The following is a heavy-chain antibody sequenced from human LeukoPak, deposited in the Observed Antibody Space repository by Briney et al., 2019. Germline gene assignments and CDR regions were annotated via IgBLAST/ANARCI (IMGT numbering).Heavy chain of an antibody. CDR1: GGSISSYY. V-gene: IGHV4-4*07. D-gene: IGHD5-12*01. CDR3: ARDLSLRLPHYYYYMDV. J-gene: IGHJ6*03. Sequence: SETLSLTCTVSGGSISSYYWSWIRQPAGKGLEWIGRIYTSGSTNYNPSLKSRVTMSVDTSKNQFSLKLSSVTAADTAVYYCARDLSLRLPHYYYYMDVWGKGTTVTVSS. CDR2: IYTSGST.